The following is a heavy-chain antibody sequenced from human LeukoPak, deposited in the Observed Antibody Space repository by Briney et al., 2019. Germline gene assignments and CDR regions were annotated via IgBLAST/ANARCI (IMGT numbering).Heavy chain of an antibody. Sequence: GGSLRLSCAASGYTFSSNGMHWVRQAPGKGLEWVAVIWFDGSRTYYADSVKGRFTISRDNSEKILYLQMNSLRTEDTALYFSARILGGCIATPCYAVPPAYWGQGTQVTVSS. J-gene: IGHJ4*02. D-gene: IGHD2-2*01. CDR3: ARILGGCIATPCYAVPPAY. V-gene: IGHV3-33*01. CDR1: GYTFSSNG. CDR2: IWFDGSRT.